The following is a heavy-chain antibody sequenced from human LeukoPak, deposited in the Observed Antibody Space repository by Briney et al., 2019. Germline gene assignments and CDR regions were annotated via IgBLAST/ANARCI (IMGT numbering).Heavy chain of an antibody. CDR3: ARARITIFGVVIRDAFDI. D-gene: IGHD3-3*01. J-gene: IGHJ3*02. CDR2: INWNGGST. CDR1: GFTFDDYG. Sequence: GGSLRLSCAASGFTFDDYGMSWVRQAPGKGLEWVSGINWNGGSTGYADSVKGRFTISRDNAKNSLYLQMNSLRAEDTAFYYCARARITIFGVVIRDAFDIWGQGTMVTVSS. V-gene: IGHV3-20*04.